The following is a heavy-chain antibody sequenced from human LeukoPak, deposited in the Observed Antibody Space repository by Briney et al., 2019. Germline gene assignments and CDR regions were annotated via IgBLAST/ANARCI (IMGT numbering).Heavy chain of an antibody. Sequence: ASVKVSCKASGYTFTSFGISWVRQAPGQGLEWMGWITAFNGNTNYAQKLQGRVTMTTDTSTSTAYMELRSLRSDDTAMYYCARVATIYGCDYWGQGTLVTVSS. J-gene: IGHJ4*02. V-gene: IGHV1-18*01. CDR3: ARVATIYGCDY. D-gene: IGHD5-12*01. CDR2: ITAFNGNT. CDR1: GYTFTSFG.